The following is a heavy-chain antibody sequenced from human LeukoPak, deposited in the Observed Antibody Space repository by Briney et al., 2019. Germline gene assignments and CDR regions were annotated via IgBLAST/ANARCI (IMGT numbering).Heavy chain of an antibody. J-gene: IGHJ4*02. CDR1: GFSFSSYD. D-gene: IGHD6-13*01. V-gene: IGHV3-23*01. Sequence: GGSLRLSCAASGFSFSSYDMDWVRQAPGKGLEWVSVISTSSKVTYYADSVKGRFTISRDNSKNTLYLQMNSLRAEDTALYYCARQISAAGTDYWGQGTLVTVSS. CDR2: ISTSSKVT. CDR3: ARQISAAGTDY.